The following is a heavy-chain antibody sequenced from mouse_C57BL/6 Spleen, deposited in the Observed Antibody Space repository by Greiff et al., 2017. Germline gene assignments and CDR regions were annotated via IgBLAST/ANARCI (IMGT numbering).Heavy chain of an antibody. Sequence: VQLQQPGAELVRPGSSVKLSCKASGYTFTSYWMHWVKQRPIQGLEWIGNIDPSDSETHYNQKFKDKATLTVDKSSSTAYMQLSSLTSEDSAVYYCARSDTTVPDFDYWGQGTTLTVSS. V-gene: IGHV1-52*01. J-gene: IGHJ2*01. CDR3: ARSDTTVPDFDY. CDR1: GYTFTSYW. D-gene: IGHD1-1*01. CDR2: IDPSDSET.